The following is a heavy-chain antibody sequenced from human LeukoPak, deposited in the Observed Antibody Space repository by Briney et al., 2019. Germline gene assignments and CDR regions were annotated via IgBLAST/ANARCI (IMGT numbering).Heavy chain of an antibody. D-gene: IGHD6-13*01. CDR3: ARDLRWYSSRPERSN. Sequence: LSLTCTVSGGSISSSSYCWGWLRQAPGQGLEWVSYISSSGSTIYYADSVKGRFTISRDSAKNSLYLQMNSLRAEDTAVYYCARDLRWYSSRPERSNWGQGTLVTVSS. CDR2: ISSSGSTI. CDR1: GGSISSSSYC. J-gene: IGHJ4*02. V-gene: IGHV3-11*01.